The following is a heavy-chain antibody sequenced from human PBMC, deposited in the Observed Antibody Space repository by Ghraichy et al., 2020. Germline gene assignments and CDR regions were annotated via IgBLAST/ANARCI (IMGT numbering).Heavy chain of an antibody. V-gene: IGHV4-34*01. D-gene: IGHD3-22*01. CDR1: GGSFSGYY. J-gene: IGHJ2*01. CDR2: INHSGST. CDR3: ARGNYYDSSGYDL. Sequence: SETLSLTCAVYGGSFSGYYWSWIRQPPGKGLEWIGEINHSGSTNYNPSLKSRVTISVDTSKNQFSLKLSSVTAADTAVYYCARGNYYDSSGYDLWGRGTLVTVSS.